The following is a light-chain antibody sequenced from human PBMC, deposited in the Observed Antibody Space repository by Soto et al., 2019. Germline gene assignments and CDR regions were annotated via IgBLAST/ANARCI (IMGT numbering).Light chain of an antibody. CDR2: DAS. CDR3: QHYNSYSEA. V-gene: IGKV1-5*01. CDR1: QSISSW. Sequence: DLPMAPSPSPPSASLGDRVTIPFPASQSISSWLAWYQQKPGKAPKLLIYDASSLESGVPSRFSGSGSGTEFTLTISSLQPDDFATYYCQHYNSYSEAFGQGTKVDIK. J-gene: IGKJ1*01.